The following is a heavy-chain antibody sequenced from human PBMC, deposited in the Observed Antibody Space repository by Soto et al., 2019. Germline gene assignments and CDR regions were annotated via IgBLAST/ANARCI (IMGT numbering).Heavy chain of an antibody. CDR2: ISGGGGST. CDR3: AKAACSSTSCYSDA. Sequence: EVQLLESGGGLVQPGESLRLSCAASEHTFSAYAMNWVRQAPGKGLEWVSGISGGGGSTYYADSVKGRFTISRDASKMLYLQMNSLRAEDTAVYYCAKAACSSTSCYSDAWGQGNLVTVSS. D-gene: IGHD2-2*02. CDR1: EHTFSAYA. J-gene: IGHJ5*02. V-gene: IGHV3-23*01.